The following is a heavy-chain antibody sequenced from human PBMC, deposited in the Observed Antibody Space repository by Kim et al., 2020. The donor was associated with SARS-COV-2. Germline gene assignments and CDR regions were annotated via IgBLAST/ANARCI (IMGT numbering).Heavy chain of an antibody. D-gene: IGHD6-13*01. J-gene: IGHJ3*02. V-gene: IGHV3-30*18. Sequence: GGSLRLSCAASGFTFSSYGMHWVRQAPGKGLEWVAVIRDDGSNKYYADSVKGRFTISRDNSKNTLYLQMNSLRAEDTAVYYCAKGESSWYVAGAFEIWGQGTMVTVSS. CDR1: GFTFSSYG. CDR3: AKGESSWYVAGAFEI. CDR2: IRDDGSNK.